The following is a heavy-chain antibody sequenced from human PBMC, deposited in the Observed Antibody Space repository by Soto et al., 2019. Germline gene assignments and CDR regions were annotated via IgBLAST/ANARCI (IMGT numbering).Heavy chain of an antibody. CDR3: ARVVTGTDYSYYSMDV. V-gene: IGHV1-18*01. J-gene: IGHJ6*03. CDR2: ISAYNGNT. CDR1: GYTFTSYG. Sequence: ASVKVSCKASGYTFTSYGISWVRQAPGQGLEWMGWISAYNGNTNYAQKLQGRVTMTTDTSTSTAYMELRSLRSDDTAVYYCARVVTGTDYSYYSMDVWGKGTTVTVSS. D-gene: IGHD2-21*02.